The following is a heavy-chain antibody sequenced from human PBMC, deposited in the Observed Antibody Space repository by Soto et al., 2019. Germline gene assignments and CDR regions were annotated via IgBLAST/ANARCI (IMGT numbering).Heavy chain of an antibody. J-gene: IGHJ6*02. CDR1: GYTFTSYG. Sequence: ASVKVSCKGSGYTFTSYGISWVRQAPGQGLEWMGWISAYNGNTNYAQKLQGRVTMTTDTSTSTAYMELRSLRSDDTAVYYCARVVVVPAAMRGYYYYYGMDVWGQGTTVTVSS. D-gene: IGHD2-2*01. V-gene: IGHV1-18*01. CDR2: ISAYNGNT. CDR3: ARVVVVPAAMRGYYYYYGMDV.